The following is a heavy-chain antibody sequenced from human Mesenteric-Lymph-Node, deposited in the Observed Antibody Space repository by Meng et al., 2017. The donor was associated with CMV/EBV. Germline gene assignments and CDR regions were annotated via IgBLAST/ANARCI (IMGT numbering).Heavy chain of an antibody. CDR3: ARLGYWATGLDV. CDR2: IYSGGST. J-gene: IGHJ6*02. CDR1: GFTVSSNY. D-gene: IGHD3-22*01. V-gene: IGHV3-53*01. Sequence: GESLKISCAASGFTVSSNYMSWVRQAPGKGLEWVSIIYSGGSTYYADSVKGRFSISRDNAKNTVYLQMRSLRADDTAVYYCARLGYWATGLDVWGQGTTVTVSS.